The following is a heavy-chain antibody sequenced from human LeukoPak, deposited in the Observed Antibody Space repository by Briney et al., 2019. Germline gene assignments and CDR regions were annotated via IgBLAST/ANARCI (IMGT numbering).Heavy chain of an antibody. CDR1: GFTFSSYN. V-gene: IGHV3-33*01. CDR3: ARAPSASYADS. D-gene: IGHD1-26*01. Sequence: PGGSLRLSCVASGFTFSSYNMHWVRQAPGKGLEWVAVIWYDGSNKYYADSVKGRFTISRDNSKNTLYLQMNSLRAEDTAVYCCARAPSASYADSWGQGTLLTVSS. J-gene: IGHJ4*02. CDR2: IWYDGSNK.